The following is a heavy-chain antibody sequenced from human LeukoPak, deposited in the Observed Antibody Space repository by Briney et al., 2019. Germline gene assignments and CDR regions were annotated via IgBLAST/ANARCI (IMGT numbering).Heavy chain of an antibody. J-gene: IGHJ4*02. CDR3: TRGVGSGYSDD. CDR1: GGSISSDY. Sequence: SETLSLTCTVSGGSISSDYWNWIRQPPGKGLEWIGYIYYSGSTNYNPSLKSRVTISVDTSKNQFSLKLSSVTAADTAVYYCTRGVGSGYSDDWGQGTLVTVSS. D-gene: IGHD3-22*01. V-gene: IGHV4-59*01. CDR2: IYYSGST.